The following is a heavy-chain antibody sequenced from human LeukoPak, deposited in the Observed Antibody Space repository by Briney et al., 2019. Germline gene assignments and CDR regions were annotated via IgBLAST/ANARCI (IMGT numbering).Heavy chain of an antibody. CDR2: IYYSGST. CDR1: GGSISSSSYY. CDR3: SGWEAIDY. J-gene: IGHJ4*02. Sequence: PSETLSLTCTVSGGSISSSSYYWGWIRQPPGKGLEWIGSIYYSGSTCYNPSLKSRVTISVDTSKNQFSLKLSSVTAADTAVYYCSGWEAIDYWGQGTLVTVSS. V-gene: IGHV4-39*01. D-gene: IGHD6-19*01.